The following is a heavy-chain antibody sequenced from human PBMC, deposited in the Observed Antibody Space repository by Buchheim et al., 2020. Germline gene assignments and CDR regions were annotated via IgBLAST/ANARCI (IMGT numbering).Heavy chain of an antibody. J-gene: IGHJ4*02. D-gene: IGHD6-19*01. Sequence: EVQLVESGGGLVQPGGSLRLSCAASGFTVSSNYMSWVRQAPGKGLEWVSVIYSGGSTYYADSVKGRFTISRDNSKNTRYLQMNSLRAEDTAVYYCASTHLNSAYSSGWYSWGQGTL. CDR3: ASTHLNSAYSSGWYS. CDR2: IYSGGST. V-gene: IGHV3-66*01. CDR1: GFTVSSNY.